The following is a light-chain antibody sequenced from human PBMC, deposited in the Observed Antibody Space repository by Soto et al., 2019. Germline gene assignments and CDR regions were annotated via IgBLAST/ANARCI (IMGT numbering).Light chain of an antibody. CDR3: KQSLQTPWT. J-gene: IGKJ1*01. CDR1: QSLLHTNGYNY. V-gene: IGKV2-28*01. Sequence: DVVLTQSPLSLPVTPGEPASISCRSSQSLLHTNGYNYLDWYLQNPGQSPQLLIYLGSYRASGVPDRFSGSGSGTDFTLKISRVEAEDVGVYYCKQSLQTPWTFGQGTKVDIK. CDR2: LGS.